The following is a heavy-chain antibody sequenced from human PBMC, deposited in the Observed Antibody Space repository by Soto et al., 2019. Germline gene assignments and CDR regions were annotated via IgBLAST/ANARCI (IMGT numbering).Heavy chain of an antibody. CDR1: GGSISSGDYS. D-gene: IGHD2-2*01. Sequence: PSETLSLTCAASGGSISSGDYSWSWIRQPRGKGLEWIGYIYHSGPTWYNPSLKSRVTISVDRSKNQFSLRLHSVTAADTAIYYCARGLGYCSTTTCSEDWFDPWGQGTPVTVS. CDR2: IYHSGPT. J-gene: IGHJ5*02. CDR3: ARGLGYCSTTTCSEDWFDP. V-gene: IGHV4-30-2*01.